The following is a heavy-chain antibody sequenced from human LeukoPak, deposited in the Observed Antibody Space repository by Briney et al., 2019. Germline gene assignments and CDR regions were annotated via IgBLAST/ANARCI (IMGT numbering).Heavy chain of an antibody. D-gene: IGHD6-6*01. CDR1: GGSISSYY. Sequence: SETLSLTCTVSGGSISSYYWSWIRQPPGKGLEWIGYIYYTGSTNYNPSLKSRVTISADTSKNQFSLKVNSVTAADTAVYYCARDLGYSTSSERFDWFDPRGPGTLVTVSS. CDR3: ARDLGYSTSSERFDWFDP. CDR2: IYYTGST. J-gene: IGHJ5*02. V-gene: IGHV4-59*01.